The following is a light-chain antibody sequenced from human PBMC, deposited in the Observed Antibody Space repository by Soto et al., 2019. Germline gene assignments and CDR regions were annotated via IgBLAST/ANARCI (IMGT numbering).Light chain of an antibody. CDR2: DNQ. V-gene: IGLV1-51*01. J-gene: IGLJ2*01. CDR1: SSNVGKNF. CDR3: GTWDSSLTIGVI. Sequence: QSVLTQPPSVSVAPGQKVSISCSGSSSNVGKNFVSWYQHVPGKAPKLLIYDNQKRPSGIPDRFSASKSGTSATLDITGLQTGDEADYYCGTWDSSLTIGVIFGGGTKVTVL.